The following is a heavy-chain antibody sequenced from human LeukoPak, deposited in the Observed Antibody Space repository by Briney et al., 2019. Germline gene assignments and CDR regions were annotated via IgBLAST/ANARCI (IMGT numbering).Heavy chain of an antibody. CDR1: VFTFSSYS. Sequence: GGSLRLSCAASVFTFSSYSMNWVRQAPGGGLEWVSSISSSSGYIHYADSVKGRFTISRDNAKNSVYLQMDSLRAEDTAVYYCARGSSSWHANWYFDLWGRGTLVTVSS. J-gene: IGHJ2*01. CDR2: ISSSSGYI. V-gene: IGHV3-21*01. CDR3: ARGSSSWHANWYFDL. D-gene: IGHD6-13*01.